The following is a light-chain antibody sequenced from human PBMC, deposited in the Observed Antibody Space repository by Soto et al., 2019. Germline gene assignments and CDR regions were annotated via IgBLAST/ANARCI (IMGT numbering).Light chain of an antibody. Sequence: QSALTQPASVSGSPGQSITISCTGTSSDVGSYNLVSWYQQHPGKAPKLMIYKGSKRPSGVSNRFSGSKSGNTASLTISGLQAEDEADYYCCSYAGSSTFVVFGGGTQLTVL. CDR2: KGS. V-gene: IGLV2-23*03. CDR3: CSYAGSSTFVV. CDR1: SSDVGSYNL. J-gene: IGLJ2*01.